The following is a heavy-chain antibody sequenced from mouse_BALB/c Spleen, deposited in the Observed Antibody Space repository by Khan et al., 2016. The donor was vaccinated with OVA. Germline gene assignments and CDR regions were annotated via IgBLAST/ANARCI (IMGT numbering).Heavy chain of an antibody. V-gene: IGHV14-3*02. J-gene: IGHJ2*01. D-gene: IGHD4-1*01. Sequence: VQLKQSGAELVKPGASVKLSCTASGFNIKDTHMHWVKQRPEQGLEWIGRIDPANDNSKYDPRFQGKATITADTSSNPAYLHLSSLTSEDTAVYYCHPAGTGDYFDYWGQGTTLTVSS. CDR2: IDPANDNS. CDR3: HPAGTGDYFDY. CDR1: GFNIKDTH.